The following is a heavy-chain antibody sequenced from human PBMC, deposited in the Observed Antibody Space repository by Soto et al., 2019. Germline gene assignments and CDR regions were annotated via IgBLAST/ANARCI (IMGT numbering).Heavy chain of an antibody. V-gene: IGHV3-30*18. Sequence: GGSLRLSCAASGFTFSSYGMHWVRQAPGKGLEWVAVISYDGSNKYYADSVKGRFTISRDNSKNTLYLQMNSLRAEDTAVYYCAKDTLSGSDRHDAFDIWGQGTMVTVSS. D-gene: IGHD1-26*01. CDR3: AKDTLSGSDRHDAFDI. CDR2: ISYDGSNK. CDR1: GFTFSSYG. J-gene: IGHJ3*02.